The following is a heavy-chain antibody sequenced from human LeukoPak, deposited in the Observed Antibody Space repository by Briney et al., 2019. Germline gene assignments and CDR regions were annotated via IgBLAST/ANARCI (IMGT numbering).Heavy chain of an antibody. CDR2: ISAYNCNT. J-gene: IGHJ4*02. V-gene: IGHV1-18*01. Sequence: ASVKVSCKASGYTFTSYGISWVRQPPGQGLDWMGWISAYNCNTNYAQKLQGRVTMTTHTSTSTAYMALRSLRSDDTDVYNCASDEQVGGSYGGALSYVFDYWGQGTLVTVSS. CDR1: GYTFTSYG. CDR3: ASDEQVGGSYGGALSYVFDY. D-gene: IGHD1-26*01.